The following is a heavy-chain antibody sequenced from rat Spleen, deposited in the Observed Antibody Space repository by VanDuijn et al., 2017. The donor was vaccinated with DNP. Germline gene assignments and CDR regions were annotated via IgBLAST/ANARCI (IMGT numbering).Heavy chain of an antibody. J-gene: IGHJ1*01. CDR2: ITSSGGST. CDR3: ARGSGTYYWYFDF. D-gene: IGHD4-4*01. V-gene: IGHV5-19*01. CDR1: GITFSNSG. Sequence: EVQLVESGGGLVQPGRSLKLSCAASGITFSNSGMHWIRQAPTKGLEWVASITSSGGSTYYPDSVKGRFTISRDNAKNTLYLQMNSLRSEDTATYYCARGSGTYYWYFDFWGPGTMVTVSS.